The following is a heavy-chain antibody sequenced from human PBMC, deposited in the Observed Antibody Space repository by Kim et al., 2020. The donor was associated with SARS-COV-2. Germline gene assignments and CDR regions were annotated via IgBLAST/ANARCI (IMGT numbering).Heavy chain of an antibody. CDR2: IIPIFGTA. CDR1: GGTFSSYA. D-gene: IGHD6-13*01. CDR3: ARGYSSSWYYYYYYYGMDV. Sequence: SVKVSCKASGGTFSSYAISWVRQAPGQGLEWMGGIIPIFGTANYAQKFQGRVTITADESTSTAYMELSSLRSEDTDVYYCARGYSSSWYYYYYYYGMDVWGQGTTVTVSS. J-gene: IGHJ6*02. V-gene: IGHV1-69*13.